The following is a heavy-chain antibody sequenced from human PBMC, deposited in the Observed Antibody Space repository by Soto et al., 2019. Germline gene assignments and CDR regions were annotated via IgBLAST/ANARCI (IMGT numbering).Heavy chain of an antibody. Sequence: PGESLKISCRTSGYSFTTYWIAWVRQMPGKGLEWVGIISPGDSDTRYSPSFQGQVTISAAKSISTAYLQWNSLTASDTAIYYCARHKHFSDPLSDPFDFWGQGTLITVSS. CDR3: ARHKHFSDPLSDPFDF. CDR1: GYSFTTYW. CDR2: ISPGDSDT. D-gene: IGHD3-3*02. J-gene: IGHJ4*02. V-gene: IGHV5-51*01.